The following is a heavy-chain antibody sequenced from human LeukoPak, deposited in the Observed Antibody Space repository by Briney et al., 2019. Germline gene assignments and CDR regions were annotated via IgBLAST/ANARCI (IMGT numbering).Heavy chain of an antibody. CDR3: AKIPRSGYSYYFDC. D-gene: IGHD5-18*01. J-gene: IGHJ4*02. CDR2: ISGSGGST. CDR1: GFTFSSYA. Sequence: PGGSLRLSCAASGFTFSSYAMSWVRHAPEKGLEWVSAISGSGGSTYYADSVKGRFTISRDNSKNTLYLQMNSVRAEDTAVYYCAKIPRSGYSYYFDCWGEGALVSVSS. V-gene: IGHV3-23*01.